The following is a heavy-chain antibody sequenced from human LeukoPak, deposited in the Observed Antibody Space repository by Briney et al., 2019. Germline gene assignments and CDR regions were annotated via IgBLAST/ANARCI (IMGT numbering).Heavy chain of an antibody. CDR3: ARDPGIAATGDALDI. CDR2: IYATGST. D-gene: IGHD6-13*01. V-gene: IGHV4-4*07. Sequence: SETLSLTCTVSGGSIRNNYWSWVRQPAGRGLEWLGHIYATGSTNYNPSLRSRVTMSVDKSKNQLSLNWRSVTAADTAIYYCARDPGIAATGDALDIWGQGTVVTVSS. J-gene: IGHJ3*02. CDR1: GGSIRNNY.